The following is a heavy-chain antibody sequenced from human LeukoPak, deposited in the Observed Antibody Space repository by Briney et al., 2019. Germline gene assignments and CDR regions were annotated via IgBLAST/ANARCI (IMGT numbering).Heavy chain of an antibody. D-gene: IGHD6-19*01. CDR1: GFTFSSYS. CDR3: ARCGSGWPGRCYYMDV. V-gene: IGHV3-21*01. Sequence: PGGSLRLSCAASGFTFSSYSMNWVRQAPGKGLEWVSSISSSSSYIYYADSVKGRFTISRDNAKNSLYLQMNSLRAEDTAVYYCARCGSGWPGRCYYMDVWGKGTTVTVSS. CDR2: ISSSSSYI. J-gene: IGHJ6*03.